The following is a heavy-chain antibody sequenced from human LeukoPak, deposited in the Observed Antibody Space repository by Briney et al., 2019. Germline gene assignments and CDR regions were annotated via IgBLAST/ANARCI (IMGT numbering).Heavy chain of an antibody. V-gene: IGHV4-30-4*01. CDR1: GGSITSGDFY. D-gene: IGHD2-15*01. CDR3: ARNGYCSGGSCYSNNAFDI. Sequence: SETLSLTCTVSGGSITSGDFYWSWIRQPPGKGLEWIGYIYYSGSTYYNPSLKSRLTISVDTSKNQFSLKLSSVTAADTAVYYCARNGYCSGGSCYSNNAFDIWGQGTMVTVSS. J-gene: IGHJ3*02. CDR2: IYYSGST.